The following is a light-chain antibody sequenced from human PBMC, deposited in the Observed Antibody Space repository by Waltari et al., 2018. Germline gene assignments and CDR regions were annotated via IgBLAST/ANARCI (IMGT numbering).Light chain of an antibody. CDR3: ASWDDSLSGPV. CDR1: SSNIGSNY. J-gene: IGLJ2*01. Sequence: QSVLTQPPSASGTPGQRVTISCSGRSSNIGSNYVYWYQQLPGTAPKRLIFRNNQRPSAVPARFSGSKSGASASLAISGLRSEDEADYYCASWDDSLSGPVFGGGTKLTVL. V-gene: IGLV1-47*01. CDR2: RNN.